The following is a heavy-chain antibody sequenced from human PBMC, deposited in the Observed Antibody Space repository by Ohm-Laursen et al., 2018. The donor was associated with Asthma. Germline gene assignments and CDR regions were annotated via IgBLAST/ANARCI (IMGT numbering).Heavy chain of an antibody. Sequence: GSLRLSCAASGFTVSNTYMTWVRQAPGKGLEWVSAIDGSGGRTYYADSVKGRFTISRDNPRNTLYLQMNSLRAEDTAVYYCAKDSSEVVAADEYWGQGTLVTVSS. CDR1: GFTVSNTY. CDR3: AKDSSEVVAADEY. CDR2: IDGSGGRT. V-gene: IGHV3-23*01. J-gene: IGHJ4*02. D-gene: IGHD2-15*01.